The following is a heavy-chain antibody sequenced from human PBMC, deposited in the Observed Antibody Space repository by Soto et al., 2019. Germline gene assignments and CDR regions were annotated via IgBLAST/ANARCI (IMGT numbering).Heavy chain of an antibody. CDR1: GFTFSSYW. CDR2: INPGGSIT. Sequence: EEQLVESGGGLVQPGGSLRLSCAASGFTFSSYWMHWVRQAPGKGLVWVSRINPGGSITAYADSVKGRFTISRDNAKNPLYLQMNSLRGDDTAVYYCARVPTGKYGVWNYWGQGTLVTVSP. D-gene: IGHD2-8*01. V-gene: IGHV3-74*01. CDR3: ARVPTGKYGVWNY. J-gene: IGHJ4*02.